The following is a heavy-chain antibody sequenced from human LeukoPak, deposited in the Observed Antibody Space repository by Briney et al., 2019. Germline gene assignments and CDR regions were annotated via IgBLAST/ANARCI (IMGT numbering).Heavy chain of an antibody. J-gene: IGHJ4*02. V-gene: IGHV4-39*07. Sequence: PSETLSLTCTVSGGSISSSSYYWGWIRQPPGKGLEWIGSIYHSGSTYYNPSLKSRVTIAVETSKNQFSLKLSSVTAADTAVYYCARVRVSTIFGVVIVIGDAPGYFDYWGQGTLVTVSS. CDR1: GGSISSSSYY. CDR3: ARVRVSTIFGVVIVIGDAPGYFDY. CDR2: IYHSGST. D-gene: IGHD3-3*01.